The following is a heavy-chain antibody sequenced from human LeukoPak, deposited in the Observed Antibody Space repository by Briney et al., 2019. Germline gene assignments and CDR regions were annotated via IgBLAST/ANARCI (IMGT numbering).Heavy chain of an antibody. Sequence: GESLRLSCAASGFTLSDYYMSWIRQAPGKGLEWVSYIGNSGANIYYADSLKGRFTISRDNAKNSLYLQMNGLGAEDTAVYYCARKGTVHTIDPFVYWGQGTVVTVSS. D-gene: IGHD3-3*01. J-gene: IGHJ4*02. CDR3: ARKGTVHTIDPFVY. V-gene: IGHV3-11*01. CDR2: IGNSGANI. CDR1: GFTLSDYY.